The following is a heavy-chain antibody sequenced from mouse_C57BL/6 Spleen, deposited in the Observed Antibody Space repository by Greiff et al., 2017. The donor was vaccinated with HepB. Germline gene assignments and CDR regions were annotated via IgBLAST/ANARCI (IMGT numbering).Heavy chain of an antibody. CDR3: ARGGQRTAQAWFAY. D-gene: IGHD3-2*02. V-gene: IGHV1-80*01. J-gene: IGHJ3*01. CDR2: IYPGDGDT. CDR1: GYAFSSYW. Sequence: QVQLQQSGAELVKPGASVKISCKASGYAFSSYWMNWVKQRPGKGLEWIGQIYPGDGDTNYHGKFKGKATLTADKSSSTAYMQLSSLTSEDSAVYFCARGGQRTAQAWFAYWGQGTLVTVSA.